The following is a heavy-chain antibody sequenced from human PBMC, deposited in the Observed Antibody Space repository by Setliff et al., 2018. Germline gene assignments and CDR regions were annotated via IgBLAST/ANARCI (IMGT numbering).Heavy chain of an antibody. CDR2: ISAYNGNK. D-gene: IGHD2-15*01. Sequence: GASVKVSCKASGYTFTSYGISWVRQAPGQGLEWMGWISAYNGNKNYAQKLQGRVTMTTDTSTSTAYMELRSLLYDDTAVYYCARVTLSYCSGGSCYGWFDPWGQGTQVTVSS. CDR1: GYTFTSYG. V-gene: IGHV1-18*01. CDR3: ARVTLSYCSGGSCYGWFDP. J-gene: IGHJ5*02.